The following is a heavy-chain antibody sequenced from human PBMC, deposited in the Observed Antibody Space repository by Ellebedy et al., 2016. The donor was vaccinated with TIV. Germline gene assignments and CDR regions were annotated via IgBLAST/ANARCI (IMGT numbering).Heavy chain of an antibody. CDR3: ARGEDYPWGAFDI. J-gene: IGHJ3*02. CDR1: GASITSFS. V-gene: IGHV4-4*07. Sequence: SETLSLXXTASGASITSFSWNWLRQPAGKGLEWIGRLYTTGSTNYKPSLKSRATMSAETSTNQVSLRLTSVTAADTAVYYCARGEDYPWGAFDIWGQGMMVAVSS. D-gene: IGHD4-11*01. CDR2: LYTTGST.